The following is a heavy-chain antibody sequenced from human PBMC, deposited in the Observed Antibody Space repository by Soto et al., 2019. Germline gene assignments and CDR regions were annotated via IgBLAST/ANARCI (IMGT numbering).Heavy chain of an antibody. D-gene: IGHD1-1*01. CDR2: FSGGRGGT. V-gene: IGHV3-23*01. J-gene: IGHJ4*02. Sequence: EVQLLESGGGSVQPGGSLKLSCAVSGFSISVYGVTWVRQPPGKGLYWVSGFSGGRGGTFYADSVRGRFTISRDDSRNMVYLQMDSLGVEDTAVYYCVKWNGFGESWGQGTLVTVSS. CDR3: VKWNGFGES. CDR1: GFSISVYG.